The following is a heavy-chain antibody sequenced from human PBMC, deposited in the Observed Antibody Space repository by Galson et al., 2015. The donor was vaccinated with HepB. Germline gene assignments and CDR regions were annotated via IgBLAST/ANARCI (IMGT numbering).Heavy chain of an antibody. V-gene: IGHV3-23*01. CDR1: GFTFSSYA. J-gene: IGHJ4*02. CDR3: AKTSQRVGYFDY. CDR2: ISGSGGST. D-gene: IGHD2-2*01. Sequence: LRLSCAASGFTFSSYAMSWVRQAPGKGLEWVSAISGSGGSTYYADSVKGRFTISRDNSKNTLYLQMNSLRAEDTAVYYCAKTSQRVGYFDYWGQGTLVTVSS.